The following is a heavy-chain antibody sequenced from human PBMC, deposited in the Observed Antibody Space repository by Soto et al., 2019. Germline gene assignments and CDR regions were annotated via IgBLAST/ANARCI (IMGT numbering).Heavy chain of an antibody. J-gene: IGHJ4*02. CDR1: GFTFSSYW. Sequence: PGESLKISCAASGFTFSSYWMSWVRQAPGKGLEWVANIKQDGSEKYYVDSVKGRFTVSRDNAKNSLTLQMSGLRAEDTAVYYCARGSTSWYFDFWGQGTLVTVSS. CDR3: ARGSTSWYFDF. D-gene: IGHD2-2*01. CDR2: IKQDGSEK. V-gene: IGHV3-7*01.